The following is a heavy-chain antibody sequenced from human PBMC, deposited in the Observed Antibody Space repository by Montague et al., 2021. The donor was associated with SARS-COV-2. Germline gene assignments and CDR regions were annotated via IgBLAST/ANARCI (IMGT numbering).Heavy chain of an antibody. V-gene: IGHV4-59*01. CDR1: NGSINSYY. CDR2: IYYSGST. CDR3: AREGLHNWFDP. Sequence: SETLSLTCTVSNGSINSYYWCWVRQPPGTRLEWIGYIYYSGSTNYYSSLESRVTMSIDTSKNQFSLKLRSVTAADTAVYFCAREGLHNWFDPWGQGTLVIVSS. J-gene: IGHJ5*02.